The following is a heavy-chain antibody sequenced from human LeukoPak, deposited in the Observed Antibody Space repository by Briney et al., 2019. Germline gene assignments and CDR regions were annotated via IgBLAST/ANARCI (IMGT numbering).Heavy chain of an antibody. CDR1: GGPISSSSYY. D-gene: IGHD2-21*02. CDR3: ARVPDLTARPCDA. J-gene: IGHJ5*02. V-gene: IGHV4-39*07. Sequence: PSETLSLTCTVSGGPISSSSYYWGWIRQPPGKGLEWIGSIYYSGSTYYNPSLKGRATISVDSSKNQFSLKLTSVTAADTGVYYCARVPDLTARPCDAWGPGTMVTISS. CDR2: IYYSGST.